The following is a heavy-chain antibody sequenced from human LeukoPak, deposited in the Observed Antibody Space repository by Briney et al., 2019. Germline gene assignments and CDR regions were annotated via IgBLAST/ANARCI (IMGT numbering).Heavy chain of an antibody. Sequence: SETLSLTCAVYGGSFSGYYWSWIRQPPGKGLEWIGEINHSGSTNYNPSLKSRVTISVDTSKNQFSLKLSSVTAADTAVYYCARGGWDKQKQQPYSYWGQGTLVTVPS. CDR3: ARGGWDKQKQQPYSY. CDR1: GGSFSGYY. J-gene: IGHJ4*02. CDR2: INHSGST. V-gene: IGHV4-34*01. D-gene: IGHD6-13*01.